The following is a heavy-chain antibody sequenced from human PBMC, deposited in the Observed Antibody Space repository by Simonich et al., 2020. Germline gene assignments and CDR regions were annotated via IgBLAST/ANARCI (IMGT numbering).Heavy chain of an antibody. CDR1: GFTFSSYS. D-gene: IGHD6-19*01. V-gene: IGHV3-21*01. CDR3: ARWIAVAGTGAYGMDV. J-gene: IGHJ6*02. CDR2: SSSSSSYI. Sequence: EVQLVESGGGLVKPGGSLRLSCAASGFTFSSYSMNGVRQAPGKGLEWVSSSSSSSSYIYYADSMKGRFTISRDNAKNLLYLQMNSLRAEDTAVYYCARWIAVAGTGAYGMDVWGQGTTVTVSS.